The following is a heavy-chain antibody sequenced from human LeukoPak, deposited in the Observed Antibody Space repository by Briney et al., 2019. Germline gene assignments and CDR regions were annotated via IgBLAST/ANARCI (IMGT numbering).Heavy chain of an antibody. D-gene: IGHD6-6*01. CDR2: ISGSGGST. J-gene: IGHJ4*02. Sequence: GGSLRLSCAASGLTFSNYTMSWVRQAPGKGLEWVSAISGSGGSTYYADSVKGRFTISRDNSKNTLYLQMNSLRAEDTAVYYCAGAARPWFDYWGQGTLVTVSS. V-gene: IGHV3-23*01. CDR1: GLTFSNYT. CDR3: AGAARPWFDY.